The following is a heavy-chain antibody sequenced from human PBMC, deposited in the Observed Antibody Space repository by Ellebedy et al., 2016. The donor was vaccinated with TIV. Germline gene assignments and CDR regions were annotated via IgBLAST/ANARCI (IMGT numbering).Heavy chain of an antibody. D-gene: IGHD5-18*01. V-gene: IGHV3-23*01. Sequence: GESLKISSAASGFTFSPYAMAWVRQAPGKGLEWVSGIVGSGAQKYADSVKGRFTISRDNSKRTVDLQMNSLRAEDTAVYFCAKDRTPGDGYWGFDNWGQGTLVSVSS. CDR2: IVGSGA. J-gene: IGHJ4*02. CDR1: GFTFSPYA. CDR3: AKDRTPGDGYWGFDN.